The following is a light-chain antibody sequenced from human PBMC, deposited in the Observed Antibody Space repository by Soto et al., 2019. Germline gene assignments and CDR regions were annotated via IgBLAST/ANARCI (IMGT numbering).Light chain of an antibody. Sequence: QSALTQPASVSGSPGQSITISCTGTSNDIGGYKYVSWYQQHPGKVPKLMIYDVTARPSGVSNRFSGSKSGNTASLTISGLQPEDEADYYCSSCTGSSTHVTFGGGTKVTVL. CDR2: DVT. J-gene: IGLJ2*01. V-gene: IGLV2-14*03. CDR3: SSCTGSSTHVT. CDR1: SNDIGGYKY.